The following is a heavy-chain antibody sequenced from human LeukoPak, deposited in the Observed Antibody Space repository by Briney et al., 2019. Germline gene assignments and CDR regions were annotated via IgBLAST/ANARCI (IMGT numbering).Heavy chain of an antibody. CDR1: GASIRSYF. CDR3: ARGLVLATDDAFDI. V-gene: IGHV4-59*01. J-gene: IGHJ3*02. D-gene: IGHD5-12*01. CDR2: VYDNDIS. Sequence: SETLSLTCSVSGASIRSYFWSWIRQSPGKGLGWIGYVYDNDISNFNPSLESRVTILVDRSKSQFSLKLRSVTVADTAVYYCARGLVLATDDAFDIWGPGTMVTVSS.